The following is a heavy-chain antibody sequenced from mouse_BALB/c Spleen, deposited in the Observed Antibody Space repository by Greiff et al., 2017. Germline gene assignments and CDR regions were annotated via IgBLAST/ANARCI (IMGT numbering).Heavy chain of an antibody. V-gene: IGHV5-15*02. J-gene: IGHJ1*01. D-gene: IGHD1-1*01. CDR1: GFTFSDYG. Sequence: EVKLMESGGGLVQPGGSRKLSCAASGFTFSDYGMAWVRQAPGKGPEWVAFISNLAYSIYYADTVTGRFTISRENAKNTLYLEMSSLRSEDTAMYYCASAYGSSYWYFDVWGAGTTVTVSS. CDR2: ISNLAYSI. CDR3: ASAYGSSYWYFDV.